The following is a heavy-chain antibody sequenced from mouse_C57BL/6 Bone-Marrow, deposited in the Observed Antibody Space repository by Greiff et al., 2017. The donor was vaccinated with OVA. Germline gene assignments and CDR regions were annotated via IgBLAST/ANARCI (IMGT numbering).Heavy chain of an antibody. CDR1: GYTFTSYW. V-gene: IGHV1-53*01. CDR3: ARKRLTSGYDYFDY. CDR2: INPSNGGT. J-gene: IGHJ2*01. Sequence: QVQLQQPGTELVKPGASVKLSCKASGYTFTSYWMHWVKQRPGQGLEWIGNINPSNGGTNYNEKFKSKATLTVDKSSSTAYLQLSSLTSEDSAVYYCARKRLTSGYDYFDYWGQGTTLTVSA. D-gene: IGHD3-2*02.